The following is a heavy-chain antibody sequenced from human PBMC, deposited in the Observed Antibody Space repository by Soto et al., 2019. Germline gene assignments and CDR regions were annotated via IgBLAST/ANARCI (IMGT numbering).Heavy chain of an antibody. D-gene: IGHD3-16*01. Sequence: GGSLRLSCAASGFTFSSYGMHWVRQAPGKGLEWVAVISYDGSNKYYADSVKGRFTISRDNSKNTLYLQMNSLRAEDTAVYYCAKDFFTRTAGGPFDYWGQGTLVTVSS. CDR1: GFTFSSYG. V-gene: IGHV3-30*18. CDR2: ISYDGSNK. J-gene: IGHJ4*02. CDR3: AKDFFTRTAGGPFDY.